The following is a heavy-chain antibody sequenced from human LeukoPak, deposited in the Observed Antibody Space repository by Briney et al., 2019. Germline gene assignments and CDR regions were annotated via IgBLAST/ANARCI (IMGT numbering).Heavy chain of an antibody. J-gene: IGHJ4*02. Sequence: GGSLRLSCAASGFTVSSNYMSWVRQAPGKGLEWVSVIYSGGNTYYADSVKGRFTISRDNSKNTLYLQMNSLRAEDTAVYYCARDKAAGNAYYFDFWGQGTLVTVPS. CDR1: GFTVSSNY. CDR2: IYSGGNT. D-gene: IGHD6-13*01. V-gene: IGHV3-66*02. CDR3: ARDKAAGNAYYFDF.